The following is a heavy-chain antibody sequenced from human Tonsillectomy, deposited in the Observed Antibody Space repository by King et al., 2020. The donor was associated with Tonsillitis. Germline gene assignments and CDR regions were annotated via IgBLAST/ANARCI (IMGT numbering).Heavy chain of an antibody. CDR2: ISSSSSYI. CDR3: ARGPNSSGWYSAFDI. CDR1: GFTFSSYS. J-gene: IGHJ3*02. Sequence: VQLVESGGGLVKPGGSLRLSCAASGFTFSSYSMNWVRQAPGKGLEWVSSISSSSSYIYYEDSVKGRFTISRENAKTSLYLQMNSLRAEDTAVYYCARGPNSSGWYSAFDIWGQGTMVTVSS. D-gene: IGHD6-19*01. V-gene: IGHV3-21*01.